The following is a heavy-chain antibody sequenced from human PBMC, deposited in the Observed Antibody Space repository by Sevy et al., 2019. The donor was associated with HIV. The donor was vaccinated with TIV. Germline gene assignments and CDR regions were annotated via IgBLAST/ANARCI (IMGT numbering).Heavy chain of an antibody. J-gene: IGHJ6*03. CDR2: ISGSGASA. CDR3: ARSGGAYYYIDV. V-gene: IGHV3-23*01. D-gene: IGHD2-15*01. CDR1: GFTFSSYA. Sequence: GGSLRLSCAASGFTFSSYAMNWVRQAPGKGLEWVSVISGSGASAYFADSVRGRLTISRDNSKNTLHLQMNSLRAEDTAVYYCARSGGAYYYIDVWGKGTAVTVSS.